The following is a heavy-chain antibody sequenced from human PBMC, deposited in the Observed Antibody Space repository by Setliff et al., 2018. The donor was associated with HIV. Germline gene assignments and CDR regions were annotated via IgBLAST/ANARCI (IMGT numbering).Heavy chain of an antibody. CDR2: IYSSGST. V-gene: IGHV4-61*09. CDR3: ARGRGSSPYRWFDP. CDR1: GCSISSGSYF. Sequence: SETLSLTCTVSGCSISSGSYFWSWIRQPAGKGLEGIGHIYSSGSTNYNPSLKSRVTISAYTSKNQFYLNLSSVTAADTAVYCCARGRGSSPYRWFDPWGQGTLVTVSS. D-gene: IGHD6-19*01. J-gene: IGHJ5*02.